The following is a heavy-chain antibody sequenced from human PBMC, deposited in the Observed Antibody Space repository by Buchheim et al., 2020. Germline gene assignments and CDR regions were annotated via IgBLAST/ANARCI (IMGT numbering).Heavy chain of an antibody. CDR2: ISSSSRYT. J-gene: IGHJ6*02. D-gene: IGHD3-3*01. V-gene: IGHV3-11*06. Sequence: QVQLVESGGGLVKPGGSLRLSCAASGFTFSDYYMSWIRQAPGKGLEWVSYISSSSRYTNYADSVKGRFTISRDNTKHSLYLKMNSLRAEDTAVYYCARDPDDSYDFWSGHYYYYGMDVWGQGTT. CDR1: GFTFSDYY. CDR3: ARDPDDSYDFWSGHYYYYGMDV.